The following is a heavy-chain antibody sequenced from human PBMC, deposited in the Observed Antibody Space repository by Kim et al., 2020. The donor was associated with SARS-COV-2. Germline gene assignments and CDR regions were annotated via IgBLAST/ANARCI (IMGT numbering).Heavy chain of an antibody. CDR2: INTNTGNP. J-gene: IGHJ5*02. CDR1: GYTFTSYA. CDR3: ARAGFSTIFGVVTSYNWFDP. D-gene: IGHD3-3*01. V-gene: IGHV7-4-1*02. Sequence: ASVKVSCKASGYTFTSYAMNWVRQAPGQGLEWMGLINTNTGNPTYAQGFTGRFVFSLDTSVSTAYLQISSLKAEDTAVYYCARAGFSTIFGVVTSYNWFDPWGQGTLVTVSS.